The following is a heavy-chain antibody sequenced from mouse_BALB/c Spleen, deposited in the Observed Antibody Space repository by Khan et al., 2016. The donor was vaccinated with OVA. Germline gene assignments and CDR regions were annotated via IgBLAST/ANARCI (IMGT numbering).Heavy chain of an antibody. J-gene: IGHJ2*01. CDR2: INSNGGST. CDR3: ARMARTIN. V-gene: IGHV5-6-3*01. Sequence: DVQLVESGGGLVQPGGSLKLPCAASGFTFSSYGMSWVRQTPDKRLELVATINSNGGSTYYPDSVKGRFTISRDNAKNTLYLQMSSLKSEDTAMYYCARMARTINWGQGTTLTVSS. CDR1: GFTFSSYG.